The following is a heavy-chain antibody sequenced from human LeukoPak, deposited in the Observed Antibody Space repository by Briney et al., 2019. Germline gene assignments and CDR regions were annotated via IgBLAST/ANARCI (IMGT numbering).Heavy chain of an antibody. CDR2: ISPSGDRT. J-gene: IGHJ4*02. CDR1: GFTFGSYG. V-gene: IGHV3-23*01. Sequence: GGTLSLSCAASGFTFGSYGMSWVRQAPGKGLECVSFISPSGDRTSNADSVEGRFTIPRDNPRDTLYLQMNSLRDEDSAGYYCAIMHGYYDGSGYWVQWGQGTLVTVSS. D-gene: IGHD3-22*01. CDR3: AIMHGYYDGSGYWVQ.